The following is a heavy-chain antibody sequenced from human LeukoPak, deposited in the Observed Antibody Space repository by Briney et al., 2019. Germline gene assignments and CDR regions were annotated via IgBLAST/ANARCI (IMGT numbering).Heavy chain of an antibody. CDR3: ASGYSFDY. J-gene: IGHJ4*02. Sequence: GGALRLSCAASGFTFSSYWMHGGRHAPGKGLVWVSRINSDGSSTSYADSVKGRFTISRDNAKNTLYLQMNSLRAEDTAVYYCASGYSFDYWGQGTLVTVSS. CDR1: GFTFSSYW. CDR2: INSDGSST. V-gene: IGHV3-74*01.